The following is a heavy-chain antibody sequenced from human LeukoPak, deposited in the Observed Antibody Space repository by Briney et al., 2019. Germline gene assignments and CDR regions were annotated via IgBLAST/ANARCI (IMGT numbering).Heavy chain of an antibody. CDR1: GYTFTSYY. J-gene: IGHJ3*02. Sequence: ASVKVSCKASGYTFTSYYMHWVRQAPGQGLEWMGIINPSGGSTSYAQKIQGRVTMTRDTSTSTVYMELSSLRSEDTAVYYCATDIVVVPAATHDVDAFDIWGQGTMVTVSS. CDR3: ATDIVVVPAATHDVDAFDI. V-gene: IGHV1-46*01. CDR2: INPSGGST. D-gene: IGHD2-2*01.